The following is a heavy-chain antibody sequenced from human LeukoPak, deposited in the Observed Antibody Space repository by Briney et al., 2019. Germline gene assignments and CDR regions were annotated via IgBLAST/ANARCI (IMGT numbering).Heavy chain of an antibody. V-gene: IGHV4-59*08. J-gene: IGHJ4*02. CDR1: GASISSFY. CDR3: TRHGPRRCSGGSCSKGYFDY. D-gene: IGHD2-15*01. Sequence: SETLSLTCTVSGASISSFYWSWIRQPPGKGLEWIGYVYDSGSIKYNPSLRSRVTISVDTSKNQPSLNLSSVTAADTAVYYCTRHGPRRCSGGSCSKGYFDYWGQGTLVTVSS. CDR2: VYDSGSI.